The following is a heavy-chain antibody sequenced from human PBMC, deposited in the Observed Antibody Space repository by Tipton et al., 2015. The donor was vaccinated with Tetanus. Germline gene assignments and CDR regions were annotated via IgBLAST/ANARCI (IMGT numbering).Heavy chain of an antibody. D-gene: IGHD1-1*01. J-gene: IGHJ6*02. Sequence: QSGAEVKKPGASVQISCKASGSIFASYYMHWERQAPGQGLEWMGVINPSGGSTTYAEKVQARITMTRDTSTNTVYMEVSGLKSEATAGYYCARLEVLAWNDRVEFYGMDVWGQGPTLAVSS. CDR2: INPSGGST. CDR1: GSIFASYY. V-gene: IGHV1-46*01. CDR3: ARLEVLAWNDRVEFYGMDV.